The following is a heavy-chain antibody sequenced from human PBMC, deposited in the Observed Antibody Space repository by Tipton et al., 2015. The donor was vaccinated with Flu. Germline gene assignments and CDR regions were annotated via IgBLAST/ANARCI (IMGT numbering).Heavy chain of an antibody. Sequence: GLVKPSETLSLTCTVSSGSIRSTNYFCAWIRQPPGKRLELIGSIYPSGTTYYNPSLKSRVTISVDASKRQFSLELRSVTAADTAVYYCARLSYYDVDLKNFYFDYWGQGTLVTVSS. CDR2: IYPSGTT. D-gene: IGHD3-10*02. CDR3: ARLSYYDVDLKNFYFDY. J-gene: IGHJ4*02. V-gene: IGHV4-39*01. CDR1: SGSIRSTNYF.